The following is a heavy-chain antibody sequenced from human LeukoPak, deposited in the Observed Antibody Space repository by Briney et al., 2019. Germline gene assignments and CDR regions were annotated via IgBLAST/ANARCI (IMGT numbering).Heavy chain of an antibody. Sequence: NPSETLSLTCTLSGGSISTSTYYWGWIRQPPGKGLEWIGSFYYSGSTYYNPSLKSRVTVSADTSKNQFSLKLSSVTAADTAVYYCASTLGYCSGGSCYSGYWGQGTLVTVSS. D-gene: IGHD2-15*01. CDR1: GGSISTSTYY. CDR2: FYYSGST. CDR3: ASTLGYCSGGSCYSGY. V-gene: IGHV4-39*01. J-gene: IGHJ4*02.